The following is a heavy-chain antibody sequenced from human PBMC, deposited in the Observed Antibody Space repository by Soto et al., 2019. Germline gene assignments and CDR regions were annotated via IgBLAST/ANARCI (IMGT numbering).Heavy chain of an antibody. V-gene: IGHV5-51*01. Sequence: VESLKISCQGSGYAFMSYWIAWVLEVPGEGLEWMGIIYPGDSDTRYSPSFQGQVTISVDKSITTAYLQWSSLKASDTAMYYCARGYCTATICDPWFDPWGQGTLVTVSS. J-gene: IGHJ5*02. CDR3: ARGYCTATICDPWFDP. D-gene: IGHD2-8*02. CDR2: IYPGDSDT. CDR1: GYAFMSYW.